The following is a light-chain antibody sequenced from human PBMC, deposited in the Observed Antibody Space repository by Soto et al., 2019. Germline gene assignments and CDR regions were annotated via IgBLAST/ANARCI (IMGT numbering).Light chain of an antibody. CDR2: DAS. J-gene: IGKJ3*01. Sequence: DIQMTQSPSSLSASVGDRVAITCQASQDISNFLNWYQQKPGKAPKLLTYDASDLETGVPSRFSGSGSGTDFTFTISNLQPEDFATYYCQQYDSLPFPFGPGTKVDFK. V-gene: IGKV1-33*01. CDR3: QQYDSLPFP. CDR1: QDISNF.